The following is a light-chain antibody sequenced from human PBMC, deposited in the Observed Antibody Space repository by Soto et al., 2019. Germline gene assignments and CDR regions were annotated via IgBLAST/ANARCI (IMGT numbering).Light chain of an antibody. J-gene: IGLJ1*01. CDR2: EVS. CDR1: SSDVGAYNY. CDR3: SSYAGTNNLLYV. Sequence: QSALTQPHSASGSPGQSVTISFSGTSSDVGAYNYVSLYQQKPGKAPRPPIYEVSQRPLGVPDRFSGSKSANEDSLTVCGLQPEDEADYYCSSYAGTNNLLYVFGTGTKVTLL. V-gene: IGLV2-8*01.